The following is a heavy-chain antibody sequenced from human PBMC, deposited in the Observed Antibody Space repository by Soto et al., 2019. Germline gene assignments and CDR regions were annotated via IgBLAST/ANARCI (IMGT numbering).Heavy chain of an antibody. V-gene: IGHV3-30-3*01. J-gene: IGHJ6*02. D-gene: IGHD1-1*01. CDR3: ATSFDDQTGLYYFGMDV. Sequence: QVQLVESGGRVVQPGGSLRLSCAASGFTFSNFAMHWVRQAPGKGLEWVAVMSFDGSNKFHADSVTGRFTISRDNSKNTLYLQMNSLKTDDTAVYFCATSFDDQTGLYYFGMDVWGQGTTVTVSS. CDR2: MSFDGSNK. CDR1: GFTFSNFA.